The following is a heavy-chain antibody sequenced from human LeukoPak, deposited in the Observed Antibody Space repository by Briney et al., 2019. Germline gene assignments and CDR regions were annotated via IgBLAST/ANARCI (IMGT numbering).Heavy chain of an antibody. CDR2: IICSGCT. CDR1: GGFFSGCY. D-gene: IGHD2-15*01. CDR3: ARVVVVVADGMDI. V-gene: IGHV4-34*12. J-gene: IGHJ6*04. Sequence: EPQILTCGVWGGFFSGCYWRGIRKPPGRGVEWIGEIICSGCTSYSPSLKGRVTISVDTSNNQFYLRLSSVTAADTAVYYCARVVVVVADGMDIRGKGTTVTVSS.